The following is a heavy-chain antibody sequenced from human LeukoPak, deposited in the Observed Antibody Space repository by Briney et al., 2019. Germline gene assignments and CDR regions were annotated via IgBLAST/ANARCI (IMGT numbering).Heavy chain of an antibody. CDR1: EFDFFSYG. CDR3: ARELPREVTLDY. CDR2: IFSDGTTT. V-gene: IGHV3-74*01. D-gene: IGHD2-21*02. J-gene: IGHJ4*01. Sequence: GGSLRLSCVASEFDFFSYGMQWVRQAPGKGLVWVSRIFSDGTTTSYADSVKGRFTISRYNAKNTLYLQMNSLRAEDTAVYYCARELPREVTLDYWGQGTLVTVS.